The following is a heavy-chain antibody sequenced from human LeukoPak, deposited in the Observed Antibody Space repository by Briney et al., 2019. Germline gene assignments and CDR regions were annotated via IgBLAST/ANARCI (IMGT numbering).Heavy chain of an antibody. CDR2: IIPIFGTA. V-gene: IGHV1-69*01. CDR3: ARNPYYYDSSVRWFDP. D-gene: IGHD3-22*01. J-gene: IGHJ5*02. Sequence: GSSVTVSCTASGGTFSSYAISWVRQAPGQGLEWMGGIIPIFGTANYAQKFQGRVTITADESTSTAYMELSSLRSEDTAVYYCARNPYYYDSSVRWFDPWGQGTLVTVSS. CDR1: GGTFSSYA.